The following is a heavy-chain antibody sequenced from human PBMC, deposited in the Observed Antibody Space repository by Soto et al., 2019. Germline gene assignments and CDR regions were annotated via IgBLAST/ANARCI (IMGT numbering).Heavy chain of an antibody. D-gene: IGHD6-6*01. CDR2: TYYRSKWYN. V-gene: IGHV6-1*01. CDR1: GDSVSSNSAA. CDR3: ARVAARPDGYYYGMDV. J-gene: IGHJ6*02. Sequence: SQTLSLTCVISGDSVSSNSAAWNWIRQSPSRGLEWLGRTYYRSKWYNDYAVSVKSRITINPDTSKNQFSLQLNSVTPEDTAVYYCARVAARPDGYYYGMDVWGQGTTVTVSS.